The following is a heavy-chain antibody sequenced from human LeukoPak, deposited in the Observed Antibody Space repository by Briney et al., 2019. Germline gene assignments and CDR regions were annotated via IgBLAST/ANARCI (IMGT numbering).Heavy chain of an antibody. CDR3: AREGQLVGYFDY. J-gene: IGHJ4*02. V-gene: IGHV3-30*04. Sequence: GSLRLSCAASGFTFSSYAMHWVRQAPGKGLEWVAVISYDGSNKYYADSVKGRFTISRDNSKNTLYLQMNSLRAEDTAVYYCAREGQLVGYFDYWGQGTLVTVSS. CDR1: GFTFSSYA. D-gene: IGHD6-13*01. CDR2: ISYDGSNK.